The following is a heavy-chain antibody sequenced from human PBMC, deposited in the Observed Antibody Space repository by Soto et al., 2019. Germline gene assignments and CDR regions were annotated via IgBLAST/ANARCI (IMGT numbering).Heavy chain of an antibody. J-gene: IGHJ6*02. CDR1: GFSFSYYW. CDR3: AKEGSDYDILTGSGYYGMDV. V-gene: IGHV3-7*01. CDR2: IKPDGSEK. Sequence: PGGSLRLSCAASGFSFSYYWMTWVRQAPGKGLEWVANIKPDGSEKYYADSVKGRFTISRDNAENSLDLQMNSLRAEDTAVYYCAKEGSDYDILTGSGYYGMDVWGQGTTVTVSS. D-gene: IGHD3-9*01.